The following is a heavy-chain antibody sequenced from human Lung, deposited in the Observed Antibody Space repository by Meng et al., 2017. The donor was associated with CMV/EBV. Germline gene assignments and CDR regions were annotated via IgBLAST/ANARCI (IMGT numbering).Heavy chain of an antibody. CDR2: ISSDGTNK. Sequence: SXKISXASSGFIFSNYALYWVRQAPGKGLESVAVISSDGTNKLHADPVEGRFTISRDNSKNTLYLQMSRLCAEDTAVYYCARDRVRRAEVVPGHPGYWGQGXLVTVSS. D-gene: IGHD3-10*01. V-gene: IGHV3-30*04. J-gene: IGHJ4*02. CDR1: GFIFSNYA. CDR3: ARDRVRRAEVVPGHPGY.